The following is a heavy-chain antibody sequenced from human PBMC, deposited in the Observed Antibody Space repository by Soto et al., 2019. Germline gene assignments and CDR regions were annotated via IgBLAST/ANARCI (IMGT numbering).Heavy chain of an antibody. Sequence: QLQLQESGPGLVKPSETLSLTCTVSGGSISSSSYYWGWIRQPPGKGLEWIVSIYYSGSTYYNPSLKSRVTISVDTSKNQFSLKLSSVTAADTAVYYCARGYDILTDFDYWGQGTLVTVSS. CDR3: ARGYDILTDFDY. V-gene: IGHV4-39*01. D-gene: IGHD3-9*01. CDR1: GGSISSSSYY. J-gene: IGHJ4*02. CDR2: IYYSGST.